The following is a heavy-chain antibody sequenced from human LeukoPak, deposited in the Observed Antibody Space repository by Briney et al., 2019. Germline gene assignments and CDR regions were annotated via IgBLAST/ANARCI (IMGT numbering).Heavy chain of an antibody. Sequence: ASVKVSCKASGYTFTGYYMHWVRQAPGQGLEWMGRINPNSGGTNYAQKFQGRVTMTRDTSISTACMELSRLRSDDTAVYYCARGIPFDYYDSSGYQVPFDYWGQGTLVTVSS. CDR3: ARGIPFDYYDSSGYQVPFDY. J-gene: IGHJ4*02. D-gene: IGHD3-22*01. CDR1: GYTFTGYY. CDR2: INPNSGGT. V-gene: IGHV1-2*06.